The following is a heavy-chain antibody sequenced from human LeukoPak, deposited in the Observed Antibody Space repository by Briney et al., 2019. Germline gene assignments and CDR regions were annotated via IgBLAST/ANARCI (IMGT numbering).Heavy chain of an antibody. Sequence: GRSLRLSCAASGFTFSSYAMHWVRQAPGKGLEWVAVISYDGSNKYYADSVEGRFTISRDNSKNTLYLQMNSLRAEDTAVYYCARAGYCSSTSCSLKYWGQGTLVTVSS. CDR3: ARAGYCSSTSCSLKY. J-gene: IGHJ4*02. D-gene: IGHD2-2*01. CDR2: ISYDGSNK. V-gene: IGHV3-30-3*01. CDR1: GFTFSSYA.